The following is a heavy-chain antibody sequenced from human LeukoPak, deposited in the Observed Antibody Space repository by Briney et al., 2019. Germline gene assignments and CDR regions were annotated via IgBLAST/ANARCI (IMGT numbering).Heavy chain of an antibody. CDR1: GYTFTSYD. D-gene: IGHD3-3*01. Sequence: ASVKVSCKASGYTFTSYDINWVRQATGQGLEWMGWMNPNSGNTGYAQKFQGRGTMTRNTSISTAYMELSSLRSEDTAVYYCARGETEVYDFWSGYYSVLDPFDYWGRGTLVTVSS. V-gene: IGHV1-8*01. CDR2: MNPNSGNT. J-gene: IGHJ4*02. CDR3: ARGETEVYDFWSGYYSVLDPFDY.